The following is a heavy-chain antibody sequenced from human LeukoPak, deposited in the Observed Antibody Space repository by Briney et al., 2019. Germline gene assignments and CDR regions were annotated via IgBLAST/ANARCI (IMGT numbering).Heavy chain of an antibody. CDR2: IYYSGST. CDR3: ARAPPCTNGVCPTSLDY. V-gene: IGHV4-31*03. D-gene: IGHD2-8*01. Sequence: SETLSLTCTVSGGSISSGGYYWSWIRQHPGKGLEWIGYIYYSGSTNYNPSLKSRVTISVDTSKNQFSLKLSSVTAADTAVYYCARAPPCTNGVCPTSLDYWGQGTLVTVSS. J-gene: IGHJ4*02. CDR1: GGSISSGGYY.